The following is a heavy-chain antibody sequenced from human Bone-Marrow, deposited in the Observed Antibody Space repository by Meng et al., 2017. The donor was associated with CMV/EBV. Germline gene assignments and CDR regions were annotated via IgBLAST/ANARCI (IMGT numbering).Heavy chain of an antibody. CDR2: IIPILGIA. Sequence: SVKVSCKASGGTFSSYTISWVRQAPGQGLEWMGRIIPILGIANYAQKFQGRVTITADKSTSTAYMELSSLRSEDTAVYYCARVSSQTGVVYYYYGMDVWGQGTTVTVSS. CDR1: GGTFSSYT. D-gene: IGHD6-13*01. V-gene: IGHV1-69*02. J-gene: IGHJ6*02. CDR3: ARVSSQTGVVYYYYGMDV.